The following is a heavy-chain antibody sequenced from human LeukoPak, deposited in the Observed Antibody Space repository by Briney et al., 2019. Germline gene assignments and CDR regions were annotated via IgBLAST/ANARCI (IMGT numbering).Heavy chain of an antibody. J-gene: IGHJ3*02. Sequence: GGSLRLSCAASGFTFSSYAMSWVRQAPGKGLEWVSAISGSGGSTYYADSVKGRFTISRDNSKNTLYLQMNSLRAEDTAVYYCAACSDLKLTGAACALDIWGQGTMVTVSP. D-gene: IGHD1-1*01. CDR3: AACSDLKLTGAACALDI. CDR1: GFTFSSYA. CDR2: ISGSGGST. V-gene: IGHV3-23*01.